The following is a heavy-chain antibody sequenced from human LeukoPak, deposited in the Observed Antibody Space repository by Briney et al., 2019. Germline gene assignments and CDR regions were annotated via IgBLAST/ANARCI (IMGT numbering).Heavy chain of an antibody. Sequence: ASVKVSCNASGGTFSSYAISWVRQAPGQGLEWMGRIIPILGIANYAQKFQGRVTITADKSTSTAYMELSSLRSEDTAVYYCARGYYYDSSGYYNYWGQGTLVTVSS. CDR2: IIPILGIA. CDR1: GGTFSSYA. J-gene: IGHJ4*02. CDR3: ARGYYYDSSGYYNY. D-gene: IGHD3-22*01. V-gene: IGHV1-69*04.